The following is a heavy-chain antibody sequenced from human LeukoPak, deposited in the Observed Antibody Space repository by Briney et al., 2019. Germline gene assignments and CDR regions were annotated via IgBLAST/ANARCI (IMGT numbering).Heavy chain of an antibody. D-gene: IGHD3-9*01. CDR3: ASARAGYFDWLLNY. J-gene: IGHJ4*02. Sequence: ASVKVSCKASGYTFTSYGISWARQAPGQGLEWMGWISAYNGNTNYAQKLQGRVTMTTDTSTSTAYMELRSLRSDDTAVYYCASARAGYFDWLLNYWGQGTLVTVSS. V-gene: IGHV1-18*01. CDR2: ISAYNGNT. CDR1: GYTFTSYG.